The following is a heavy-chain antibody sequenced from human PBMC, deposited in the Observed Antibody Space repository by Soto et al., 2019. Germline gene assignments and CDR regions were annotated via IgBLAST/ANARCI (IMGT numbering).Heavy chain of an antibody. CDR2: ISGSGGST. V-gene: IGHV3-23*01. D-gene: IGHD6-19*01. CDR3: SKDRIEVAAADLFDC. CDR1: GFTFSSYA. Sequence: PGGSLRLSCAASGFTFSSYAMSWVRQAPGKGLEWVSAISGSGGSTYYADSVKGRFTISRDNSKNTVYLQMNSLRAEDTAVCYCSKDRIEVAAADLFDCWGEGTLVPFSP. J-gene: IGHJ4*02.